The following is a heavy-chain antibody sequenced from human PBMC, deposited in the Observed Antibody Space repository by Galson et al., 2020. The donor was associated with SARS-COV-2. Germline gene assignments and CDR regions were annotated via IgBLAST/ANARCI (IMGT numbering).Heavy chain of an antibody. Sequence: GESLKISCAASGFTVSSNYMSWVRQAPGKGLEWVSVIYSGGSTYYADSVKGRFTISRDNSKNTLYLQMNSLRAEDTAVYYCASGIAVAGTNHYYYYGMDVWGQGTTVTVSS. J-gene: IGHJ6*02. CDR3: ASGIAVAGTNHYYYYGMDV. CDR1: GFTVSSNY. CDR2: IYSGGST. D-gene: IGHD6-19*01. V-gene: IGHV3-53*01.